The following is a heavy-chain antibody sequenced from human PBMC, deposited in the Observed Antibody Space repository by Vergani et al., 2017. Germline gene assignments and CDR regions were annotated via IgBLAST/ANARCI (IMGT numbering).Heavy chain of an antibody. J-gene: IGHJ4*02. D-gene: IGHD3-10*01. CDR1: GYTFTSYG. Sequence: QVQLVQSGAEVKKPGASVKVSCKASGYTFTSYGISWVRQAPGQGLGWMGRIIPIFGTANYAQKFQGRVTITADESTSTAYMELSSLRSEDTAVYYCARDRREITMARWGQGTLVTVSS. CDR2: IIPIFGTA. CDR3: ARDRREITMAR. V-gene: IGHV1-69*18.